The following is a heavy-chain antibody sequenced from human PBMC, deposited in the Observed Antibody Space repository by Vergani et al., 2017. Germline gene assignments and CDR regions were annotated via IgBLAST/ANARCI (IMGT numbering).Heavy chain of an antibody. Sequence: QVQLQESGPGLVQPSQTLSLTCTFSGGPIRSGDYYWRWIRQPPGKVLEWIGYIYYSGRTYYNPSLKSRVTIAVDTSKIQFSLKLSSVTATDTAVYYCARGSLNLADFDYWGQGTLVTVSS. V-gene: IGHV4-30-4*01. CDR1: GGPIRSGDYY. CDR2: IYYSGRT. CDR3: ARGSLNLADFDY. J-gene: IGHJ4*02.